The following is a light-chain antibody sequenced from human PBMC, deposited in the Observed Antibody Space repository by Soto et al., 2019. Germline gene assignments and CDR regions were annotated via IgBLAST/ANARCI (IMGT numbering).Light chain of an antibody. CDR1: QSVTSTN. J-gene: IGKJ1*01. CDR2: GAS. V-gene: IGKV3-20*01. CDR3: QQYGSSPRT. Sequence: EIVVTPSSGTLSLSPGERTTLSCSASQSVTSTNLAWYQQRPGQAPRLLIYGASSRATGIPDRFSGSGSGTDFTLTINRLEPEDFAVYYCQQYGSSPRTFGQGTKVEVK.